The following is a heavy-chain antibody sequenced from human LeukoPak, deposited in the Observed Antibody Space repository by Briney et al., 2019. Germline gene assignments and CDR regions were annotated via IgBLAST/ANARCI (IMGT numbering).Heavy chain of an antibody. D-gene: IGHD6-13*01. CDR3: ARDRGGSSWYYFDN. Sequence: SQTLSLTCAISGDSVSRDTAAWNWVRQTPSRGLEWLGRTYYRSKWYNDYAVSVKSRITINPDTSKNQFSLQLNSVTPEDTAVYYCARDRGGSSWYYFDNWGQGSLVTVSS. CDR2: TYYRSKWYN. J-gene: IGHJ4*02. V-gene: IGHV6-1*01. CDR1: GDSVSRDTAA.